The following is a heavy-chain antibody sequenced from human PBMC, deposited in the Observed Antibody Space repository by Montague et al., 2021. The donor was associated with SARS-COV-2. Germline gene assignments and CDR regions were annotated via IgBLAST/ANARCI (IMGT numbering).Heavy chain of an antibody. CDR2: ISWNSGSI. CDR1: GFTFDDYA. D-gene: IGHD3-10*01. Sequence: SLRLSCAASGFTFDDYAMHWVRQAPGKGLEWVSGISWNSGSIGYADSVKGRFTISRDNAKNSLYLRMNSLRAEDTALYYCAKVSYGSGSYYFDYWGQGTLVTVSS. J-gene: IGHJ4*02. V-gene: IGHV3-9*01. CDR3: AKVSYGSGSYYFDY.